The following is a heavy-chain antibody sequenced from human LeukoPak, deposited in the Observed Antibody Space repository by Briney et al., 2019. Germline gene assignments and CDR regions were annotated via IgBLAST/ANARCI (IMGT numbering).Heavy chain of an antibody. V-gene: IGHV1-46*01. CDR3: ARGGRYYYDSSGYYDAFDI. Sequence: ASVKVSCMASGYTFTSYYMHWVRQAPGQGLEWMGIINPSGGSTSYAQKFQGRVTMTRDTSTSTVYMELSSLRSEDTAVYYCARGGRYYYDSSGYYDAFDIWGQGTMVTVSS. J-gene: IGHJ3*02. CDR2: INPSGGST. D-gene: IGHD3-22*01. CDR1: GYTFTSYY.